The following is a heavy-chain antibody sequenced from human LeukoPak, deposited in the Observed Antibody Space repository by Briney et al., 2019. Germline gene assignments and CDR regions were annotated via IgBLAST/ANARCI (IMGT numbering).Heavy chain of an antibody. CDR2: ISSNGGST. D-gene: IGHD4-17*01. CDR1: GFTFSSYT. Sequence: SGGSLRLSCAASGFTFSSYTMHWVRQAPGKGLEYVSAISSNGGSTYYANSVKGRFTISRDNSKNTLYLQMGSLRAEDMAVYYCARQKDGDYWMRWAFDIWGQGTMVTVSS. J-gene: IGHJ3*02. V-gene: IGHV3-64*01. CDR3: ARQKDGDYWMRWAFDI.